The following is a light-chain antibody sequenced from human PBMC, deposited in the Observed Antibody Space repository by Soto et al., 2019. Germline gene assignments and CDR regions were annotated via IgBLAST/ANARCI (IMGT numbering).Light chain of an antibody. J-gene: IGLJ2*01. Sequence: QSALTQPASVSGSPGQSITISCTGTSSDVGGYNYVSWYQQHPGKAPKLMIYDVSNRPSGVSNRFSGSKSGNTASLTISGLEAEDEADYYCSSDTRSRTLVFGGGTKLTVL. CDR3: SSDTRSRTLV. CDR2: DVS. V-gene: IGLV2-14*01. CDR1: SSDVGGYNY.